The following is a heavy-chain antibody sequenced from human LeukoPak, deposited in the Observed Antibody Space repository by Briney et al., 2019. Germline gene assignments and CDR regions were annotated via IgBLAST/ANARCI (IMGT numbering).Heavy chain of an antibody. V-gene: IGHV1-69*01. Sequence: SVKVSCKASGGTFSSYAISWVRQAPGQGLGWMGGIIPIFGTANYAQKFQGRVTITADESTSTAYMELSSLRSEDTAVYYCARGPVLRFLEWLSDHYFDYWGQGTLVTVSS. D-gene: IGHD3-3*01. J-gene: IGHJ4*02. CDR2: IIPIFGTA. CDR3: ARGPVLRFLEWLSDHYFDY. CDR1: GGTFSSYA.